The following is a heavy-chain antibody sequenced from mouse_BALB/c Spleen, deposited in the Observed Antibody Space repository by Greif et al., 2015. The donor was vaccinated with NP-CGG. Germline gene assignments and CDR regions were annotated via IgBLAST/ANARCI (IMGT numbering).Heavy chain of an antibody. Sequence: VQLQQSGAELMKPGASVKISCKATGYTFSSYWIEWVKQRPGHGLEWIGEILPGSGSTNYNEKFKGKATFTADTSSNTAYMQLSSLTSEDSAVYYCARRDRYGAYWGQGTLVTVSA. J-gene: IGHJ3*01. CDR2: ILPGSGST. V-gene: IGHV1-9*01. CDR1: GYTFSSYW. CDR3: ARRDRYGAY. D-gene: IGHD2-14*01.